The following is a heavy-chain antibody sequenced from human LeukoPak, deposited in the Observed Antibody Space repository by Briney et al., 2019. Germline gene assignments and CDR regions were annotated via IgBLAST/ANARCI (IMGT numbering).Heavy chain of an antibody. Sequence: SGGSLRLSCAASGFTFSSYAMSGVRQAPGKGLEWVSAISGSGGRTYYADSVKGRFTISRDNSKNTLYLQMNSLRAEDTAVYYCAKVGITYYYDSSGYYWDYWGQGTLVTVSS. CDR1: GFTFSSYA. V-gene: IGHV3-23*01. D-gene: IGHD3-22*01. CDR3: AKVGITYYYDSSGYYWDY. J-gene: IGHJ4*02. CDR2: ISGSGGRT.